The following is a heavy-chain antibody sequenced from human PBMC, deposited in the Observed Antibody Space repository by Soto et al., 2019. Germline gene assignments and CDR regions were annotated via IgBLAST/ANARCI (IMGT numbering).Heavy chain of an antibody. V-gene: IGHV3-53*01. CDR2: IYSDGST. CDR1: VFSVSNNY. CDR3: ARGGGVAVRPHYYYYGMDV. D-gene: IGHD6-6*01. Sequence: EVQLVESGGGLIQPGGSLRLSCVASVFSVSNNYMSWVRQAPGKGLEWVSVIYSDGSTYYADSMKGRFTISRDNSRNTVYLQTNSLRAEDTAVYYCARGGGVAVRPHYYYYGMDVWGQGTTVTVSS. J-gene: IGHJ6*02.